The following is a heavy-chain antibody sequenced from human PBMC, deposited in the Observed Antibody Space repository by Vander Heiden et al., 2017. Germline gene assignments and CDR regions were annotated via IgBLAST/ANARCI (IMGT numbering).Heavy chain of an antibody. CDR1: GGSSSGYY. V-gene: IGHV4-34*01. D-gene: IGHD3-10*01. Sequence: QVQLQQWGAGLLTPSETLSLTCAVYGGSSSGYYWSWIRQSPGKGLEWIGEINHSGSTNYNPSLKSRVTISVDTSKNQFSLKLSSVTAADTAVYYCARATIGELPHFDYWGQGTQVTVSS. CDR3: ARATIGELPHFDY. CDR2: INHSGST. J-gene: IGHJ4*02.